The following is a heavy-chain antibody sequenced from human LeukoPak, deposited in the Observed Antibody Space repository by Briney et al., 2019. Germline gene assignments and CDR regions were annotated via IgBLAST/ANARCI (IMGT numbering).Heavy chain of an antibody. J-gene: IGHJ5*02. Sequence: ASVKVSCKASGYTFTSYYMHWVRQAPGQGLEWMGIINPSGGSTSYAQKFQGRVTMTRDTSISTAYMELSRLRSDDTAVYYCARNGYSSSWALPGNWFDPWGQGTLVTVSS. CDR3: ARNGYSSSWALPGNWFDP. CDR1: GYTFTSYY. V-gene: IGHV1-46*01. CDR2: INPSGGST. D-gene: IGHD6-13*01.